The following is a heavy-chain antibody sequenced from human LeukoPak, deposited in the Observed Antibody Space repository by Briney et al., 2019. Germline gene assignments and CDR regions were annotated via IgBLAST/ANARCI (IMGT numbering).Heavy chain of an antibody. CDR1: GFTFSSYA. Sequence: PGGSLRLSCAASGFTFSSYAMHWVRQAPGKGLEWMAVISYDGSNKYYADSVKGRFTISRDNSKNSLYLQMNSLRAEDTAVYYCARGVAAALGSFDYGGQGTLVTVSS. D-gene: IGHD6-13*01. CDR2: ISYDGSNK. J-gene: IGHJ4*02. CDR3: ARGVAAALGSFDY. V-gene: IGHV3-30*04.